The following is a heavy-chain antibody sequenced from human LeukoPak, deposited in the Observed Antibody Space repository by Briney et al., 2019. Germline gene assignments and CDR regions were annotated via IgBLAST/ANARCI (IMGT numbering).Heavy chain of an antibody. D-gene: IGHD5-12*01. Sequence: GGSLRLSRSASGFTFSYYAMHWVRQAPGKGLEYVSGITSSGGSTYYTDSVKGRFTISRDNSNNTLYLQMSSLRAEDTAVYYCVKGDYSGYTFPAFDYWGQGTLVSVSS. J-gene: IGHJ4*02. V-gene: IGHV3-64D*06. CDR1: GFTFSYYA. CDR2: ITSSGGST. CDR3: VKGDYSGYTFPAFDY.